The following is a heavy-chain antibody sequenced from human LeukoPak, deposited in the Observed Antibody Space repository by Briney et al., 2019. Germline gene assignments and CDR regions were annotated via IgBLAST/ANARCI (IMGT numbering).Heavy chain of an antibody. J-gene: IGHJ4*02. CDR1: GGSISSYY. CDR2: IYYSGST. V-gene: IGHV4-59*08. CDR3: GRHEDKYYYDSRQRRHTGPINFDY. D-gene: IGHD3-22*01. Sequence: SETLSLTCTVSGGSISSYYWSWIRQPPGKGLEWIGYIYYSGSTNYNPSLKSRVTISVDTSKNQFSLKLSSVTAADTAVYYCGRHEDKYYYDSRQRRHTGPINFDYWGQGTLVTVSS.